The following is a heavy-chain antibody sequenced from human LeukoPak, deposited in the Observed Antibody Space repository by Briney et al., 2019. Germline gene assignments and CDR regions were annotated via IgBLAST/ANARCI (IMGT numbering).Heavy chain of an antibody. CDR3: AREDDYVWGSYRDYFDY. D-gene: IGHD3-16*02. Sequence: TGGSLRLSCAASGFTFDDYGMSWVRQAPGKGLEWVSGINWNGGSTGYADSVKGRFTISRDNAKNSLYLQMNNLRAEDTAVYYCAREDDYVWGSYRDYFDYWGQGALVTVSS. J-gene: IGHJ4*02. CDR2: INWNGGST. CDR1: GFTFDDYG. V-gene: IGHV3-20*04.